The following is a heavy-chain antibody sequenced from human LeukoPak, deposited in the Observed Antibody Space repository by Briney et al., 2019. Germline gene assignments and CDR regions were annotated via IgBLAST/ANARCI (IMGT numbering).Heavy chain of an antibody. CDR3: ARGDFWSGYSYYYYYYMDV. D-gene: IGHD3-3*01. Sequence: GGSLRLSCAASGFTFSSYWMHWVRQAPGKGLVWVSRINSDGSSTIYADSVKGRFTISRDNAKNTLYLQMNSLRAEDTAVYYCARGDFWSGYSYYYYYYMDVWGKGTTVTVSS. CDR2: INSDGSST. CDR1: GFTFSSYW. J-gene: IGHJ6*03. V-gene: IGHV3-74*01.